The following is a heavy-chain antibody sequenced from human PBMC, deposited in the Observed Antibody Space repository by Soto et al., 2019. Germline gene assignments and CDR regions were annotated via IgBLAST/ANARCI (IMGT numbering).Heavy chain of an antibody. Sequence: QVQLVQSGAEVKKPGSSVNVSCKASGGTFSSYAISWVRQAPGQGLEWMGGIIPIFGTANYAQKFQGRVTITADESTSTAYMELSSLRSEDTAVYYCAREGIYCSGGSCYYDYWGQGTLVTVSS. CDR2: IIPIFGTA. CDR3: AREGIYCSGGSCYYDY. CDR1: GGTFSSYA. J-gene: IGHJ4*02. D-gene: IGHD2-15*01. V-gene: IGHV1-69*01.